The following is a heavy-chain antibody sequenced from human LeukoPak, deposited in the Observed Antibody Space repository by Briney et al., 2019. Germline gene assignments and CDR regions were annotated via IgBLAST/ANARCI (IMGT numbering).Heavy chain of an antibody. CDR2: ISWNSGSI. J-gene: IGHJ6*02. CDR3: ARLAYYYGMDV. D-gene: IGHD3-9*01. V-gene: IGHV3-9*01. CDR1: GFTFDDYA. Sequence: GRSLRLSCAASGFTFDDYAMHWVRQAPGKGLEWVSGISWNSGSIGYADSVKGRFTISRDNAKNSLYLQMNSLKTEDTAVYYCARLAYYYGMDVWGQGTTVTVSS.